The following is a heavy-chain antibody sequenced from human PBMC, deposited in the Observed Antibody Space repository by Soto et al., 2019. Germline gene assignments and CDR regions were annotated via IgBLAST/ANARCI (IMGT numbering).Heavy chain of an antibody. CDR3: ARVRFDYGSGSFYYGMDV. CDR1: GGTFSSYA. J-gene: IGHJ6*02. Sequence: ASVKVSCKASGGTFSSYAISWVRQAPGQGLEWMGGIIPIFGTANYAQKFQGRVTITADESTSTAYMELSSLRSEDTAVYYCARVRFDYGSGSFYYGMDVWGQGTTVTVSS. V-gene: IGHV1-69*13. CDR2: IIPIFGTA. D-gene: IGHD3-10*01.